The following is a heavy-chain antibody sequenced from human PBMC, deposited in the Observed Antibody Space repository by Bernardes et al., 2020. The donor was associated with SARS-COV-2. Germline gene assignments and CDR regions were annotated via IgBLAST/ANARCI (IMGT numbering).Heavy chain of an antibody. Sequence: GGSLRLSCAASGFTFSSYSMHWVRQAPGKGLAWVSSISSSSSYIYYADSVKGRFTISRDNAKTSLYLQMNSLRAEDTAVYYCARASSYYYDSSGPEPLKHWGQGTLVTVSS. D-gene: IGHD3-22*01. CDR1: GFTFSSYS. J-gene: IGHJ1*01. CDR3: ARASSYYYDSSGPEPLKH. CDR2: ISSSSSYI. V-gene: IGHV3-21*01.